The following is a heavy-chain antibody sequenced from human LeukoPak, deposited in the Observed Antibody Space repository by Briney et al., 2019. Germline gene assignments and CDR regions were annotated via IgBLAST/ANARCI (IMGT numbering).Heavy chain of an antibody. Sequence: GGSLRLSCAASGFTFDDYGMSWVRQAPGKGLEWVSGINWNGGSTGYADSVKGRFTISRDNAKNSLYLQMNSLRAEDTALYYCARYLSIAAAGGYYFDYWGRGTLVTVSS. CDR2: INWNGGST. CDR1: GFTFDDYG. V-gene: IGHV3-20*04. CDR3: ARYLSIAAAGGYYFDY. D-gene: IGHD6-13*01. J-gene: IGHJ4*02.